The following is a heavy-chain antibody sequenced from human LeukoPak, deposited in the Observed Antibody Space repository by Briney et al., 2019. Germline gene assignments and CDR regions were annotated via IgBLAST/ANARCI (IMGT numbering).Heavy chain of an antibody. V-gene: IGHV3-7*03. CDR2: IKQDGSEK. J-gene: IGHJ6*02. Sequence: GGSLRLSCAASGFTFSSYWMSWVRQAPGKGLEWVANIKQDGSEKYYVDSVKGRFTISRDNAKNSLYLQMNSLRSEDTAVYYCARERRYYEKVYYYGMDVWGQGTTVTVSS. CDR1: GFTFSSYW. D-gene: IGHD3-3*01. CDR3: ARERRYYEKVYYYGMDV.